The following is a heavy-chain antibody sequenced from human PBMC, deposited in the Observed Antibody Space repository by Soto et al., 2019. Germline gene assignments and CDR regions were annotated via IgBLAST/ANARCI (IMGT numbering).Heavy chain of an antibody. D-gene: IGHD1-1*01. CDR1: GYIFPSYH. Sequence: ASVKVSCKASGYIFPSYHTHWVRQAPGQGLEWMGIVNPSSGRTTYAQKFQGRLTMTRDTSTTTVYMELSSLRSDDTAVYYCARDRNDWTVPDYFYYMDVWGTGTTVTVSS. CDR3: ARDRNDWTVPDYFYYMDV. CDR2: VNPSSGRT. V-gene: IGHV1-46*03. J-gene: IGHJ6*03.